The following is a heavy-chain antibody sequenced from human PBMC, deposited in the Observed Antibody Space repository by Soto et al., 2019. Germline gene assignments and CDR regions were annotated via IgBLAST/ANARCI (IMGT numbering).Heavy chain of an antibody. Sequence: QVQLVESGGGVVQPGNSLRLSCAASGFSFSKYAMHWVRQASGEGLEWVAVVSNDGSSKYYGDSVKGRFTISRDNSQNTVYLQMNSLRPEDTAVYYCAKDHGAGDWRHLFGDWGKGTLVTVSS. V-gene: IGHV3-30*18. CDR3: AKDHGAGDWRHLFGD. J-gene: IGHJ4*02. CDR2: VSNDGSSK. D-gene: IGHD1-1*01. CDR1: GFSFSKYA.